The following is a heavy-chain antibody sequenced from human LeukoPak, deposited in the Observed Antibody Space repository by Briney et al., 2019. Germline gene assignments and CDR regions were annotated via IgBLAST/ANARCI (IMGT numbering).Heavy chain of an antibody. CDR2: IKSDGTTA. CDR3: ARDLVWNDFEGEEGGQDY. J-gene: IGHJ4*02. D-gene: IGHD1-1*01. Sequence: QPGGSLRLSCAVSGFSFSIYWMHWVRQAPGEGLVWVSHIKSDGTTAAYADSVKGRFTISRDNAKNTLYLQMNSLRAEDTAVYYCARDLVWNDFEGEEGGQDYWGQGTLVTVSS. CDR1: GFSFSIYW. V-gene: IGHV3-74*01.